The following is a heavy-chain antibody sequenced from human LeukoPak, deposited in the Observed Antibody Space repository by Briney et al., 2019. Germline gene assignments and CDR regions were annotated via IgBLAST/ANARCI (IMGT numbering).Heavy chain of an antibody. CDR1: GGTFSSYA. Sequence: GASVKVSCKASGGTFSSYAISWVRQAPGQGLEWMGGIIPIFGTANHAQKFQGRVTITADESTSTAYMELSSLRSEDTAVYYCASVYNYGMDVWGQGTTVIVSS. J-gene: IGHJ6*02. CDR3: ASVYNYGMDV. V-gene: IGHV1-69*13. CDR2: IIPIFGTA.